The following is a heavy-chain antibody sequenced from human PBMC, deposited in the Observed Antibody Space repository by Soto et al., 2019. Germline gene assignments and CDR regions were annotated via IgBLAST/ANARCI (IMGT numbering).Heavy chain of an antibody. V-gene: IGHV1-18*01. CDR2: ISAYNGNT. CDR1: GYTFTSYG. CDR3: VRSSGSTNWFDP. J-gene: IGHJ5*02. D-gene: IGHD6-6*01. Sequence: QVQLEQSGAEVKKPGASVKVSCKASGYTFTSYGISWVRQAPGQGLEWMGWISAYNGNTNSALKLQGRVTMTTDTSTRAAGMGPRCLRSDCTAVYFCVRSSGSTNWFDPWGQGTLVTVSS.